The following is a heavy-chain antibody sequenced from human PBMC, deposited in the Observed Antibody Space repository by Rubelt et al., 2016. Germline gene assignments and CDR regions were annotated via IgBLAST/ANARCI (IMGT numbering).Heavy chain of an antibody. Sequence: EVQLVESGGGLVKPGGSLRLSCAASGFTFSSYGMHWVRQAPGKGLEWVSAISGSGGSTYYADSVKGRVTISSDNSKKPLYLQMNSLRAEDTAVYYCATSVGFRVPPLWGQGTLVTVSS. V-gene: IGHV3-23*04. CDR2: ISGSGGST. D-gene: IGHD3-10*01. CDR3: ATSVGFRVPPL. CDR1: GFTFSSYG. J-gene: IGHJ4*02.